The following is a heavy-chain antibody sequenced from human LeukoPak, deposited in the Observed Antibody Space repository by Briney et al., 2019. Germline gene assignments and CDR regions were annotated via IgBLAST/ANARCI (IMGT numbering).Heavy chain of an antibody. J-gene: IGHJ4*02. V-gene: IGHV3-43*02. CDR2: ISGDGDST. CDR1: GFTFDDYA. CDR3: ARGGSLDY. D-gene: IGHD1-26*01. Sequence: PGGSLRLSCAASGFTFDDYAMHWVRQAPGKGLEWVSLISGDGDSTYYADSVKGRFTISRDNAKNSLYLQMNSLRDEDTAVYYCARGGSLDYWGQGTLVTVSS.